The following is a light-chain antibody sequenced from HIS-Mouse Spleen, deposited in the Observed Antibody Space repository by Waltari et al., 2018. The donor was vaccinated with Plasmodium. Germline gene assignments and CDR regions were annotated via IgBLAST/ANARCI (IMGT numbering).Light chain of an antibody. Sequence: EIVLTQSPGTLSLSPGERATLSCRASQSVSSSYLAWYQQKPGQAPMLLIYGASSRTTGNPDRFSGSGSGTDFTLTISRLEPEDFAVYYCQQYGSSPQITFGGGTKVEIK. J-gene: IGKJ4*01. V-gene: IGKV3-20*01. CDR1: QSVSSSY. CDR2: GAS. CDR3: QQYGSSPQIT.